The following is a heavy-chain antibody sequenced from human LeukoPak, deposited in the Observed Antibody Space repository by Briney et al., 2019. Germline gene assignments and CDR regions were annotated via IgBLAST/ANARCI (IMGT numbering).Heavy chain of an antibody. V-gene: IGHV1-69*06. CDR2: IIPIFGTA. D-gene: IGHD4-11*01. Sequence: VASVKVSCKASGGTFSSYAISWVRQAPGQGLEWMGGIIPIFGTANYAQKFQGRVTITADKSTSTAYMELSSLRSEDTAVCYCAGLMATVTTWSLGDYYYYMDVWGKGTTVTVSS. CDR1: GGTFSSYA. CDR3: AGLMATVTTWSLGDYYYYMDV. J-gene: IGHJ6*03.